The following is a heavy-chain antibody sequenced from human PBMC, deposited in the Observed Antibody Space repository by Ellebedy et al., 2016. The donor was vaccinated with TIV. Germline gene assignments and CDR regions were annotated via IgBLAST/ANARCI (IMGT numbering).Heavy chain of an antibody. CDR2: INSDGSST. V-gene: IGHV3-74*01. D-gene: IGHD2-15*01. CDR1: GFTFTQYW. J-gene: IGHJ4*02. CDR3: AKLAGIHPWYFDH. Sequence: GESLKISCAASGFTFTQYWLHWVRQAPGKGPVWVSRINSDGSSTTYADSVKGRFTISRDNSKDTLSLQMNSLRAEDTAVYYCAKLAGIHPWYFDHWGQGTLVPVSS.